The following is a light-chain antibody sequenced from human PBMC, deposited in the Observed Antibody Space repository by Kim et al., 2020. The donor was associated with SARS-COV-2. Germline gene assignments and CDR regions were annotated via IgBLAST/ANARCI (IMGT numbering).Light chain of an antibody. CDR2: WAS. J-gene: IGKJ2*01. V-gene: IGKV4-1*01. Sequence: RATINCKSSQSVVYSSNNQNHLAWYQQKPGQPPKLLIYWASTREYGVPDRFSGSGSGTDFTLTISSLQAEDVAVYYCQQYDSTPYTFGQGTKLEI. CDR1: QSVVYSSNNQNH. CDR3: QQYDSTPYT.